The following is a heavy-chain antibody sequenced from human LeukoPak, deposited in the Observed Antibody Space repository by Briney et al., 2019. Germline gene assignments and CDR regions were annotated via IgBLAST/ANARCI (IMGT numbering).Heavy chain of an antibody. CDR1: GGSISSYY. CDR2: IYYSGST. J-gene: IGHJ3*02. Sequence: SETLSLTCTVSGGSISSYYWSWLRQPPGKGLEWIGYIYYSGSTNYNPSLKSRVTISVDTSKNQFSLKLSSVTAADTAVYYCARAPYSSGWGDAFDIWGQGTMVTVSS. V-gene: IGHV4-59*01. CDR3: ARAPYSSGWGDAFDI. D-gene: IGHD6-19*01.